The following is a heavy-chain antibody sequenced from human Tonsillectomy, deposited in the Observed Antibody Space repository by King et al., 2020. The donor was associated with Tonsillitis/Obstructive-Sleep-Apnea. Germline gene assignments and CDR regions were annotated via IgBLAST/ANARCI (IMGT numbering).Heavy chain of an antibody. J-gene: IGHJ4*02. CDR3: ARDTPTDRVIDH. Sequence: QLVQSGAEVKKPGASVKVSCEASGYTFIRYYMHWVRQAPGQGLEWMGISNPGSGVTTYAQKFQGRVTVTRDTSTSTVYMELNGLRSEDTAVYYCARDTPTDRVIDHWGQGTLVTVSS. V-gene: IGHV1-46*01. D-gene: IGHD3-10*01. CDR2: SNPGSGVT. CDR1: GYTFIRYY.